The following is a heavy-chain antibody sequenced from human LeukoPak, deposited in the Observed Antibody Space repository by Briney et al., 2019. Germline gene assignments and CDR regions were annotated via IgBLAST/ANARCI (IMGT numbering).Heavy chain of an antibody. D-gene: IGHD3-22*01. CDR2: ISSSGGTT. J-gene: IGHJ4*02. V-gene: IGHV3-48*01. CDR1: GFTFSAYG. CDR3: ARVNDYYGSHFDY. Sequence: GGSLRLSCAASGFTFSAYGMNWVRQAPGKGLEWVSFISSSGGTTYYADSVRGRFTISRDTSKNTLYLQMNSLRGEDTAVYYCARVNDYYGSHFDYWGQGTLVTVSS.